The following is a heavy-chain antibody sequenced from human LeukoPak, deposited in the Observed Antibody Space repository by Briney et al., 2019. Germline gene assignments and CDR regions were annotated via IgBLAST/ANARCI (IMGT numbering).Heavy chain of an antibody. CDR3: ARQTRLELHPRGDY. J-gene: IGHJ4*02. CDR1: GGSISSYY. CDR2: IYYSGST. V-gene: IGHV4-59*08. Sequence: SETLSLTCTVSGGSISSYYWSWIRQPPGKGLEWIGYIYYSGSTNYNPSLKSRVTISVDTSKNQFSLKLSSVTAADTAVYYCARQTRLELHPRGDYWGQGTLVTVSS. D-gene: IGHD1-7*01.